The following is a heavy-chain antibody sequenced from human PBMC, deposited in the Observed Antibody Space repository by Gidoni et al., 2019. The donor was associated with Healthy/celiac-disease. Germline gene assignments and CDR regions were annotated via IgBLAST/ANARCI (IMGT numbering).Heavy chain of an antibody. CDR3: TRDRSLTPYYYYYYGMDV. CDR1: GFTFGDYA. V-gene: IGHV3-49*04. CDR2: IRSKAYGGTT. Sequence: RLSCTASGFTFGDYAMSWVRQAPGKGLEWVGFIRSKAYGGTTEYAASVKGRFTISRDDSKSIAYLQMNSLKTEDTAVYYCTRDRSLTPYYYYYYGMDVWGQGTTVTVSS. J-gene: IGHJ6*02. D-gene: IGHD7-27*01.